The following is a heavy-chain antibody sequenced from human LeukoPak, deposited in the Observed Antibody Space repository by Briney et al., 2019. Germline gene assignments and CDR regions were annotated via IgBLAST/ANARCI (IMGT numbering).Heavy chain of an antibody. CDR3: ARGQGFWYGMDV. V-gene: IGHV4-34*01. CDR2: INHSGST. Sequence: SETLSLTCAVYGGSFSGYYWSWIRQPPGKGLEWIGEINHSGSTNCNPSLKSRVTISVDTSKNQFSLKLSSVTAADTAVYYCARGQGFWYGMDVWGQGTTVTVSS. J-gene: IGHJ6*02. CDR1: GGSFSGYY. D-gene: IGHD3-3*01.